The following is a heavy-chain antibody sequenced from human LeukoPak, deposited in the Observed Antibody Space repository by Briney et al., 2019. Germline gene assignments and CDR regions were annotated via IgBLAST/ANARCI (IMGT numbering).Heavy chain of an antibody. D-gene: IGHD5-24*01. J-gene: IGHJ3*02. CDR2: IYYSGRT. Sequence: SETLSLTCTVSGDSINSYYWNWIRQPPGKGLEWIGYIYYSGRTDYNPSLKSRVTVSVDTSKHQFSMKLKSVTAADTAVYFCARGRWLPNAFDIWGQGTMVTVFS. V-gene: IGHV4-59*01. CDR1: GDSINSYY. CDR3: ARGRWLPNAFDI.